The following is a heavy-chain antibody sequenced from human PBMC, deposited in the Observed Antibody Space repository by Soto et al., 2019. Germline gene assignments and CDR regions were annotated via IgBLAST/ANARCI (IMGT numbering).Heavy chain of an antibody. Sequence: PSETLSLTCTVSGGSISSSNSYWGWIRQPPGKGLEWIGAISYSGSTYHNPSLRSRVTISEDTSKSQFSLRLSSVTAADTAVYYCVRQPEYSNSYFDLWGQGTLVTVSS. J-gene: IGHJ4*02. CDR1: GGSISSSNSY. V-gene: IGHV4-39*01. CDR3: VRQPEYSNSYFDL. CDR2: ISYSGST. D-gene: IGHD6-6*01.